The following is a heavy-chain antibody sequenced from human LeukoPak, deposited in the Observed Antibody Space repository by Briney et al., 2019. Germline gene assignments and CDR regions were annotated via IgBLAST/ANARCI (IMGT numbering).Heavy chain of an antibody. V-gene: IGHV4-28*01. CDR3: ARNQAVAANRGASDV. D-gene: IGHD6-19*01. CDR1: GYSISSNNW. J-gene: IGHJ3*01. Sequence: SETLSLTCAVSGYSISSNNWWALVRQPPGKGLEWIGYIYYNGNTYYNPYNPSLTSRVTMSVDTSKNQFSLKLDSVTEIDTAMYYCARNQAVAANRGASDVWGQGTMVTVSS. CDR2: IYYNGNT.